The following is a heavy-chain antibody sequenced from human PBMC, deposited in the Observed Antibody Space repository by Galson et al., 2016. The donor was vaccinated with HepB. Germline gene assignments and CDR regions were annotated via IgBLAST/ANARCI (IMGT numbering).Heavy chain of an antibody. J-gene: IGHJ5*01. V-gene: IGHV4-59*01. CDR3: ARAGATSRRNWFDS. CDR2: IYSSGNS. CDR1: GGSISSYF. Sequence: SETLSLTCTVSGGSISSYFWSWIRQPPGKGPEWIGYIYSSGNSNSNPSLKSRVTLSVDTSKNQFSLRLSSVTAADTAVYYCARAGATSRRNWFDSWGQGTLVTVSS. D-gene: IGHD1-1*01.